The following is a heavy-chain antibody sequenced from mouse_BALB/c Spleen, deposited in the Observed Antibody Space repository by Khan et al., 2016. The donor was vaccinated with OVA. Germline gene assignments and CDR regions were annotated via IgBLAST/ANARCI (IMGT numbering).Heavy chain of an antibody. D-gene: IGHD1-1*01. CDR2: IGPGSSNA. CDR3: ARENYYGRSCCAMDY. J-gene: IGHJ4*01. V-gene: IGHV1S41*01. CDR1: GYTFTSYW. Sequence: DLVKPGASVKLSCKASGYTFTSYWINWIKQRPGQGLEWIGRIGPGSSNAYYNDMFKDKATLTVDTSSNTAHIQLSSLSSEDSSVYFGARENYYGRSCCAMDYWGQGTSVTVSA.